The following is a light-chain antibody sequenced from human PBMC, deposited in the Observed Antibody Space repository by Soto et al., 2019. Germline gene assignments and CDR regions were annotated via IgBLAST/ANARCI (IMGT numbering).Light chain of an antibody. CDR1: QSISSW. CDR2: KAS. Sequence: DIRMTQSPSTLSASVGDSVTITCRASQSISSWLAWYQQKPGKAPKRLICKASSLESGVPSRFSGRGSGTEFTLTISSLQPDDFATYYRQQYNSLWTFGQGTKVEIK. CDR3: QQYNSLWT. J-gene: IGKJ1*01. V-gene: IGKV1-5*03.